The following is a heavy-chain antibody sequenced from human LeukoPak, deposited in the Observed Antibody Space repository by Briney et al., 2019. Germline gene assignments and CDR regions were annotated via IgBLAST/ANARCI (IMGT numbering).Heavy chain of an antibody. D-gene: IGHD6-13*01. CDR1: GGSISSYY. J-gene: IGHJ4*02. CDR2: IYYSGST. Sequence: TSETLSLTCTVSGGSISSYYWSWIRQPPGKGLEWIGYIYYSGSTNYNPSLKSRVTISVDTSKNQFSLKLSSVTAADTAVYYCAREGSSSLATFDYWGQGTLVTVSS. CDR3: AREGSSSLATFDY. V-gene: IGHV4-59*01.